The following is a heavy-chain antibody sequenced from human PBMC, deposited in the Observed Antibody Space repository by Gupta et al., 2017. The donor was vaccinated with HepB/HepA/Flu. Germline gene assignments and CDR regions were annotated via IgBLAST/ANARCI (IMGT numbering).Heavy chain of an antibody. J-gene: IGHJ4*02. CDR3: VRLGYCSSANCYFDF. Sequence: QLQVQESGPGLVKPSETLSISCSVSGCSISSGPYYWGWVRQPPGKGLDWIGSFHYSGSTYYNPSLGSRVIISVDTSKNSFSLNLRLVTAADTAVYYCVRLGYCSSANCYFDFWGRGTLVTVSS. D-gene: IGHD2-2*01. CDR2: FHYSGST. CDR1: GCSISSGPYY. V-gene: IGHV4-39*01.